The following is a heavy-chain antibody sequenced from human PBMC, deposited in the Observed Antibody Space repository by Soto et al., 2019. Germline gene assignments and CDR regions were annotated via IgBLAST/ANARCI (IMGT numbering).Heavy chain of an antibody. CDR1: GGSISSSSFH. D-gene: IGHD6-13*01. V-gene: IGHV4-39*01. CDR3: ARRERAAGTDWWFDP. Sequence: QLQLQASGPGLVKPSETLSLTCTVSGGSISSSSFHWGWIRQPPGKGLEWIGSIYYSGSTYYSPSLKSRVTMSVETSKSQFSLKLSSVTAADTAVYYWARRERAAGTDWWFDPWGQGTLVTVSS. J-gene: IGHJ5*02. CDR2: IYYSGST.